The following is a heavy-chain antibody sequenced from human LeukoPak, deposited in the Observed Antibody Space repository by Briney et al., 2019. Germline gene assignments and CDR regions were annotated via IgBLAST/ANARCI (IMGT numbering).Heavy chain of an antibody. Sequence: PGGSLRLSCAASGFTFSSYAMSWIRQAPGKGLEWVSSITTSSSYIYYADSVKGRFTISRDNARSSLYLQMNSLRDEDTAVYYCARDGRYSGSFDYWGQGILVTVSS. CDR2: ITTSSSYI. CDR3: ARDGRYSGSFDY. V-gene: IGHV3-21*06. J-gene: IGHJ4*02. CDR1: GFTFSSYA. D-gene: IGHD1-26*01.